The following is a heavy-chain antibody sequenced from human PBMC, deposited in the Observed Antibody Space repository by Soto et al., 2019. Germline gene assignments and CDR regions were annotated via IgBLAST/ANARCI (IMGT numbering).Heavy chain of an antibody. CDR2: ISYHGNDK. J-gene: IGHJ5*02. Sequence: QVQVVESGGGGVQPGRSLRLSCAASGFTFSSYGMHWVRQAPGKGLEWVAVISYHGNDKYYADSVKGRFTISRDNFKSTLYLQMSSLRAEDTAIYFCAKDLLHKTVTTCGSWGQGTLMTVSS. V-gene: IGHV3-30*18. D-gene: IGHD4-17*01. CDR3: AKDLLHKTVTTCGS. CDR1: GFTFSSYG.